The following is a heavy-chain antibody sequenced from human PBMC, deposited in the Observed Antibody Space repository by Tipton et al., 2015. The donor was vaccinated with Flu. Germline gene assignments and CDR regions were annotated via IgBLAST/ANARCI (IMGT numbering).Heavy chain of an antibody. J-gene: IGHJ5*02. Sequence: GLVKPSETLSLTCTVSGHPIFSSTDFNYWAWIRQAPGKGLEWIGSIYNRVSTHYNPSLRSRITMSIDLSKNQFSLEMSSVTAADTAVYYCARNASGTWFDAWGQGSLVIVSS. CDR2: IYNRVST. D-gene: IGHD1-1*01. CDR1: GHPIFSSTDF. CDR3: ARNASGTWFDA. V-gene: IGHV4-38-2*02.